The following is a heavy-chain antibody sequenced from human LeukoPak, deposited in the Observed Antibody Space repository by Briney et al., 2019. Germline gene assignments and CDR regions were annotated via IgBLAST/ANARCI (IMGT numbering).Heavy chain of an antibody. CDR2: INHSGST. V-gene: IGHV4-34*01. J-gene: IGHJ5*02. Sequence: PSETLSLTCAVYGGSFSGYYWSWIRQPPGKELEWIGEINHSGSTNYNPSLKSRVTISVDTSKNQFSLKLSSVTAADTAVYYCARIVWAQWLAPLFDPWGQGTLVTVSS. CDR1: GGSFSGYY. CDR3: ARIVWAQWLAPLFDP. D-gene: IGHD6-19*01.